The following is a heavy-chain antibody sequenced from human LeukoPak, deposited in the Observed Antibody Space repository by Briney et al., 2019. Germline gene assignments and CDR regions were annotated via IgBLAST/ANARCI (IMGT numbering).Heavy chain of an antibody. CDR2: IYSSGST. Sequence: PSETLSLTCTVSGGSISSYYWTWIRQPAGKGLEWIGRIYSSGSTIYNPSLRGRVTMSVDTSNNQFSLNLRSVTAADTAVYYCARDVGGWYDYWGQGTLVTVSS. V-gene: IGHV4-4*07. CDR1: GGSISSYY. J-gene: IGHJ4*02. D-gene: IGHD6-19*01. CDR3: ARDVGGWYDY.